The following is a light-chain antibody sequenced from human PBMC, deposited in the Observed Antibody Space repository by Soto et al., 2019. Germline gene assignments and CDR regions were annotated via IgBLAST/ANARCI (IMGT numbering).Light chain of an antibody. CDR1: ISDVGGYNY. CDR2: EVN. CDR3: SSYAGSSNV. V-gene: IGLV2-8*01. Sequence: QSPLTQPPSASGSSGQSYTISCTGTISDVGGYNYVSWYQQHPGKAPKLMIYEVNKRPSGVPDRFSGSKSGNTASLTVSGLQAEDEADYYCSSYAGSSNVFGTGTKVTVL. J-gene: IGLJ1*01.